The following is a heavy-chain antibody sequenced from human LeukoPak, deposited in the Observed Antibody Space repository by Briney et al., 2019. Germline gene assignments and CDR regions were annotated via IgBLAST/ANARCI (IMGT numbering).Heavy chain of an antibody. CDR2: IKPDGSVK. Sequence: GGSLRLSCAASGFPFSSYWMIWVRQAPGKGLQWVANIKPDGSVKDYEDSVKGRFTISRDDSKNTLYLQMNSLRAEDTAVYYCAKDLGRYRNNYFDYWGQGTLVTVSS. CDR1: GFPFSSYW. D-gene: IGHD1-26*01. J-gene: IGHJ4*02. CDR3: AKDLGRYRNNYFDY. V-gene: IGHV3-7*05.